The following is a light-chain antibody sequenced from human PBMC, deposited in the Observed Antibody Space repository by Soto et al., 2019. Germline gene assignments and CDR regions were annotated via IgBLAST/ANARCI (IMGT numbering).Light chain of an antibody. Sequence: EIVLTQSPGTLSLSPGERATLSCRASESVASSYLAWYQQKPGQAPRLLIYGASSRATGIPDRFSGRGCGTDYTLTISRLEPEDFAVYYCQQYGSSPWAFGPGTKVEIK. CDR2: GAS. J-gene: IGKJ1*01. CDR1: ESVASSY. CDR3: QQYGSSPWA. V-gene: IGKV3-20*01.